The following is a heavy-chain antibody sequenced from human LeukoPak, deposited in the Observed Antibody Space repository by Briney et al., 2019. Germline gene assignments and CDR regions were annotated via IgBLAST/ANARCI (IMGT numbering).Heavy chain of an antibody. Sequence: SETLSLTCAVYGGSFSAIYWSWIRQPPGKGLEWIGEINHSGSTNYDPSLKSRVTISVDTSKNHFSLKLSSVTAADTAVYYCARVDPDSSSTLEVFDYWGQGTLVTVSS. CDR1: GGSFSAIY. J-gene: IGHJ4*02. D-gene: IGHD6-6*01. CDR3: ARVDPDSSSTLEVFDY. V-gene: IGHV4-34*01. CDR2: INHSGST.